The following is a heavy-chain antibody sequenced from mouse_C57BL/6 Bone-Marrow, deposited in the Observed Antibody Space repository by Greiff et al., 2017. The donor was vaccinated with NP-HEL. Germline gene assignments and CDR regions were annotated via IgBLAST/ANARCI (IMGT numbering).Heavy chain of an antibody. CDR1: GFNITDDY. D-gene: IGHD2-3*01. CDR2: IDPENGDT. V-gene: IGHV14-4*01. CDR3: TYDGYPFYAMDY. Sequence: VQLQQSGAELVRPGASVKLSCTASGFNITDDYMHWVKQRPEQGLEWIGWIDPENGDTEYASKFQGKATITADTSSNTAYLQLSSLTSEDTAVYYCTYDGYPFYAMDYWGQGTSVTVSS. J-gene: IGHJ4*01.